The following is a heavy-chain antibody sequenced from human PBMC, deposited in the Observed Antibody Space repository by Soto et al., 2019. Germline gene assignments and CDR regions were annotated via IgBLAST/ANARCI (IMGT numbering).Heavy chain of an antibody. Sequence: QITLKESGPTLVKPTQTLTLTCTFSGFSLSSTRMAVGWIRQPPGKALEWLALIYWYDDKRYSPFLKSRLTITKDTSKNQVVLTMSNMDPVDTARYYCAHIVVAGLGYYFDYWGQGTLVYVSS. V-gene: IGHV2-5*01. CDR2: IYWYDDK. CDR1: GFSLSSTRMA. CDR3: AHIVVAGLGYYFDY. D-gene: IGHD6-19*01. J-gene: IGHJ4*02.